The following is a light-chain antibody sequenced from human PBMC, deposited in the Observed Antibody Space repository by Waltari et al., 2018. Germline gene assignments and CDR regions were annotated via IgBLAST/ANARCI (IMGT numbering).Light chain of an antibody. CDR2: GAS. CDR3: QQYYSIPYT. Sequence: EVVLTQSPATLSLSPGERAILSCRASQSISNYLEWYQQKPGQAPRLLIYGASNRATGIPARFSGSGSGTDFTLTISSLQAEDVAVYYCQQYYSIPYTFGPGTKLEIK. J-gene: IGKJ2*01. CDR1: QSISNY. V-gene: IGKV3-11*01.